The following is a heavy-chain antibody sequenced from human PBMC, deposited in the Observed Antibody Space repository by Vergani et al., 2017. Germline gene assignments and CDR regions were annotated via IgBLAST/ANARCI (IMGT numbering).Heavy chain of an antibody. D-gene: IGHD2-2*01. V-gene: IGHV3-48*01. CDR2: VSGDGAVA. Sequence: VESGGGLVLPGGSLRLSCAASGFIFSALSMNWVRQTPTKGLEWVAYVSGDGAVAHYTDSVRGRFIISRDNSKNTLYLQVNSLRPADTAVYYCANLLQDIVVGSPTVGPYNKTMDVWGRGTTVIVSS. CDR3: ANLLQDIVVGSPTVGPYNKTMDV. J-gene: IGHJ6*02. CDR1: GFIFSALS.